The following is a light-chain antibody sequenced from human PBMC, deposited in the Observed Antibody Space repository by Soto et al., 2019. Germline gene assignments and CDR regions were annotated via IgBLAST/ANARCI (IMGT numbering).Light chain of an antibody. J-gene: IGKJ2*01. V-gene: IGKV1-39*01. Sequence: DIQMTQAPSSLSASVGDRVTITCRASQSISRYLDWYQQKPGKAPKLLIYAASSLHSGVPSRFSGSGSGTDVTLTISSVHPEDFATYYCQQSYSTRVAFGQGTQLEIE. CDR2: AAS. CDR3: QQSYSTRVA. CDR1: QSISRY.